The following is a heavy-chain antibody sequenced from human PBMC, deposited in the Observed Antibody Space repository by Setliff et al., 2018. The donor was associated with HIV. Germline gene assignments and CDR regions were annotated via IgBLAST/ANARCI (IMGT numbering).Heavy chain of an antibody. D-gene: IGHD4-17*01. J-gene: IGHJ5*02. CDR2: INTVNGNT. Sequence: ASVKVSCKASGYTFTRNAMHWVRQAPRQRLEWMGWINTVNGNTKYSQKFQGRVTITRDTSASTVYMELSSLRSGDTAVYYCARDLNSGDYPHWFDPWGQGTLVTVSS. CDR3: ARDLNSGDYPHWFDP. V-gene: IGHV1-3*04. CDR1: GYTFTRNA.